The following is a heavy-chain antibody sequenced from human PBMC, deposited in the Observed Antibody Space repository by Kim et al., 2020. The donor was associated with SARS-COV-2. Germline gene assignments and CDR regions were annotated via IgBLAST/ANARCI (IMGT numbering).Heavy chain of an antibody. J-gene: IGHJ4*02. CDR1: GGSISSGSYY. CDR3: ARGDLWFGEGYFDY. D-gene: IGHD3-10*01. Sequence: SETLSLTCTVSGGSISSGSYYWSWIRQPAGKGLEWIGRIYTSGSTNYNPSLKSRVTISVDTSKNQFSLKLSSVTAADTAVYYCARGDLWFGEGYFDYWGQGTLVTVSS. CDR2: IYTSGST. V-gene: IGHV4-61*02.